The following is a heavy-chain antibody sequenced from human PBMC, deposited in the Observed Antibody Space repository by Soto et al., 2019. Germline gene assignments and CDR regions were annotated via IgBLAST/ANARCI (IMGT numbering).Heavy chain of an antibody. D-gene: IGHD3-10*01. Sequence: SGPTLVNPTQTLTLTCTFSGFSLSTSGMCVSWIRQPPGKALEWLALIDLDGDKYYSTSLXTRLTISKDTSKSQVVLTMTNMDPMDTATYYCARISRWLGESSTLDPWGQGTLVTVSS. CDR2: IDLDGDK. J-gene: IGHJ5*02. CDR3: ARISRWLGESSTLDP. V-gene: IGHV2-70*01. CDR1: GFSLSTSGMC.